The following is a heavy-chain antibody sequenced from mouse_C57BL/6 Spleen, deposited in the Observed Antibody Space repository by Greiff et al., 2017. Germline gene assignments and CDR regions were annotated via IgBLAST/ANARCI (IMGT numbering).Heavy chain of an antibody. J-gene: IGHJ3*01. D-gene: IGHD2-4*01. V-gene: IGHV1-42*01. Sequence: VQLQQSGPELVKPGASVKISCKASGYSFTGYYMNWVKQSPEKSLEWIGEINPSTGGTTYNQKFKAKATLTVDKSSSTAYMQLKSLTSEDSAVYYCARGGIDYDDDVEFAYWGQGTLVTVSA. CDR3: ARGGIDYDDDVEFAY. CDR1: GYSFTGYY. CDR2: INPSTGGT.